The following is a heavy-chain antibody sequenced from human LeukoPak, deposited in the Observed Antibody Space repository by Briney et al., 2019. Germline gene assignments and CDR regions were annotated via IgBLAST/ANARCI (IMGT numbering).Heavy chain of an antibody. CDR1: GFTFTTYW. CDR3: AKHDIVVVPAAIDDAFDI. CDR2: IKQDGSEK. Sequence: GGSLRLSCAASGFTFTTYWMSWLRQAPGKGLEGMANIKQDGSEKYYVDSVKRRFTISRDNAKNTLYLQMNSLRAEDTAVYYCAKHDIVVVPAAIDDAFDIWGQGTTVTVSS. V-gene: IGHV3-7*03. J-gene: IGHJ3*02. D-gene: IGHD2-2*01.